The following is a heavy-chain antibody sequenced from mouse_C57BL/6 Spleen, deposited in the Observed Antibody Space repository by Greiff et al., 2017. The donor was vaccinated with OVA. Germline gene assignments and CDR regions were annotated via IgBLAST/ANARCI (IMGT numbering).Heavy chain of an antibody. V-gene: IGHV1-53*01. CDR3: ARGGEDYYGSSYGYFDV. Sequence: VKLQQPGTELVKPGASVKLSCKASGYTFTSYWMHWVKQRPGQGLEWIGNINPSNGGTNYNEKFKSKATLTVDKSSSTAYMQLSSLTSEDSAVYYCARGGEDYYGSSYGYFDVWGTGTTVTVSS. CDR1: GYTFTSYW. D-gene: IGHD1-1*01. J-gene: IGHJ1*03. CDR2: INPSNGGT.